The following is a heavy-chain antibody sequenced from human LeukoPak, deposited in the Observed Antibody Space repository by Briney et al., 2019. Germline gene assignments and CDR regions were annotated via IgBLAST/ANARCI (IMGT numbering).Heavy chain of an antibody. J-gene: IGHJ3*02. CDR2: IYYSGST. CDR3: ARLYCGGDCYSPDAFDI. Sequence: GSLRLSCAASGFTFSSYAMSWIRQPPGKGLEWIGYIYYSGSTNYNPSLKSRVTISVDTSKNQFSLKLSSVTAADTAVYYCARLYCGGDCYSPDAFDIWGQGTMVTVSS. D-gene: IGHD2-21*02. CDR1: GFTFSSYA. V-gene: IGHV4-59*08.